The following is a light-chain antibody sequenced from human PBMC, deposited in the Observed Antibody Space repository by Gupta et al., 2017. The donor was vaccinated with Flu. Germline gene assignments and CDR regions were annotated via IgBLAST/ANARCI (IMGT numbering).Light chain of an antibody. CDR1: EDFGRNF. J-gene: IGKJ2*01. Sequence: GSLSLSTGETGARACTVDEDFGRNFLVWHQQKPGQPPRVLVYGTSNRATGIPDRFSGGGSGTDFTLTINRLEPEESALYYCHQYTTSPYTVGQGTKLEIK. CDR2: GTS. CDR3: HQYTTSPYT. V-gene: IGKV3-20*01.